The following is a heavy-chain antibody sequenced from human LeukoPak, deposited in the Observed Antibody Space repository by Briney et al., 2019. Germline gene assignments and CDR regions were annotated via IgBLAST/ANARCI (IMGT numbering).Heavy chain of an antibody. CDR2: IYYSGST. CDR1: GGSISSCY. D-gene: IGHD6-13*01. J-gene: IGHJ4*02. V-gene: IGHV4-59*01. Sequence: SETLSLTCTVSGGSISSCYWSWIRQPPGKGLEWIGYIYYSGSTNYNPSLKSRVTISVDTSKNQFSLKLSSVTAAGTAVYYCVYSSSWYYFDYWGQGTLVTVSS. CDR3: VYSSSWYYFDY.